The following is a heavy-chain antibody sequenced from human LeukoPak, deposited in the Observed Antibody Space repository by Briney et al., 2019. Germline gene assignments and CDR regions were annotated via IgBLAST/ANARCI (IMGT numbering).Heavy chain of an antibody. CDR3: AKDFVRGTLTGAFDV. Sequence: GGSLRLSCAASGFTFSSYAMHWVRQAPGKGLEWVAVISYDGSNKYYADSVKGRFTISRDNSKNTLYLQMSSLRVEDTALYYCAKDFVRGTLTGAFDVWGRGAMVTVST. CDR1: GFTFSSYA. J-gene: IGHJ3*01. CDR2: ISYDGSNK. D-gene: IGHD3-10*01. V-gene: IGHV3-30-3*01.